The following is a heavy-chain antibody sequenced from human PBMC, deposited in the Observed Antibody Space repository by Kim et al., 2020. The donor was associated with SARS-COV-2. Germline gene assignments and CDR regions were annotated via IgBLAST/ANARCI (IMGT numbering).Heavy chain of an antibody. Sequence: GSTCSDPSLRSRVTISVDTSRNQFSLKVTSVTAADTAVYYCARLYGSSFDYWGQGSLVTVSP. V-gene: IGHV4-39*01. J-gene: IGHJ4*02. CDR2: GST. CDR3: ARLYGSSFDY. D-gene: IGHD3-10*01.